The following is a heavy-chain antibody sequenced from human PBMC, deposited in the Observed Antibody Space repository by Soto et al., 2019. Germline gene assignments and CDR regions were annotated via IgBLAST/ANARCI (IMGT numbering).Heavy chain of an antibody. V-gene: IGHV5-10-1*01. Sequence: ESLKISCKGSGYSFPSYWISWVLQMPGKGLEWMGRIDPSDSYTNYSPSFQGHVTISADKSISTAYLQWSSLKASDTAMYYCARLLYVPDERKDYWGQGTLVTVSS. CDR3: ARLLYVPDERKDY. J-gene: IGHJ4*02. CDR2: IDPSDSYT. D-gene: IGHD3-10*02. CDR1: GYSFPSYW.